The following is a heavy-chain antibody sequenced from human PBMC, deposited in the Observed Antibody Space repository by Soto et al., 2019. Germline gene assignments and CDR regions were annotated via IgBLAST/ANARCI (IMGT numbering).Heavy chain of an antibody. CDR1: GYTLTNHG. J-gene: IGHJ3*02. Sequence: ASVKVSCKTSGYTLTNHGINWVRQAPGQGLEWMGWINPYNANTNYAQKLQGRVTMTTDTSTTTAYMDLRSLTSDDTAVYYCARDRVAGIWGDAFDIWGQGTTVTVSS. CDR2: INPYNANT. CDR3: ARDRVAGIWGDAFDI. V-gene: IGHV1-18*04. D-gene: IGHD3-16*01.